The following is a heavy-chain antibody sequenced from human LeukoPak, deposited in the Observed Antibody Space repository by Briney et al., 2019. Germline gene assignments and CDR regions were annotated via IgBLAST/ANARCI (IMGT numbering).Heavy chain of an antibody. J-gene: IGHJ4*02. CDR2: SNPNSGVT. Sequence: GASVKVSCKASGYTFIGYYIHWVRQAPGQGLEWLGWSNPNSGVTTYAQKFQGRITMTRDRSISTAYMELSRLRFDDTAFYYCARALSSVNIDYWDQGTLVTVPS. V-gene: IGHV1-2*02. CDR3: ARALSSVNIDY. CDR1: GYTFIGYY.